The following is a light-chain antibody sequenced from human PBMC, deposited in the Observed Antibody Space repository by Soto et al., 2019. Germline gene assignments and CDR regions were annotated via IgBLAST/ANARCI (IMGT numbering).Light chain of an antibody. CDR1: QSISSY. V-gene: IGKV1-39*01. CDR3: QKSYITTRT. J-gene: IGKJ1*01. CDR2: AAS. Sequence: DIQMTQSPSSLSASVRDRVTITCRASQSISSYLNWYQQKPGKAPKLLIYAASSLQSGVPSRFSGSGSGTDFSLTISSLQPEDFATYYCQKSYITTRTFGHGSTVDTK.